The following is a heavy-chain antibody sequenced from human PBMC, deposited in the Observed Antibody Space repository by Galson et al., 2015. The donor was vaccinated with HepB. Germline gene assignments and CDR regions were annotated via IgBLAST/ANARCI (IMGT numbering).Heavy chain of an antibody. CDR1: GGTFSTYA. Sequence: SVKVSCKASGGTFSTYAINWVRQAPGQGLEWMGVIIPFFATVNYAQTLQGRVTITADESTHTAYMELSSLKSEDTAVYYCARDRHDYIWGSYKYYLDYWGQGTLVTVSS. J-gene: IGHJ4*02. D-gene: IGHD3-16*01. V-gene: IGHV1-69*13. CDR3: ARDRHDYIWGSYKYYLDY. CDR2: IIPFFATV.